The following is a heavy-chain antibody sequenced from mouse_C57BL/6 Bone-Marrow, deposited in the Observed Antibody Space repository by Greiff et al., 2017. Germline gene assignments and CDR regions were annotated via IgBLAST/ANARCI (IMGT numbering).Heavy chain of an antibody. D-gene: IGHD1-1*01. CDR2: INPYNGGT. CDR1: GYTFTDYY. CDR3: ARGGDYYGSSPWFAY. Sequence: VQLKESGPVLVKPGASVKMSCKASGYTFTDYYMNWVKQSHGKSLEWIGVINPYNGGTSYNQKFKGKATLTVDKSSSTAYMELNSLTSEDSAVXYCARGGDYYGSSPWFAYWGQGTLVTVSA. V-gene: IGHV1-19*01. J-gene: IGHJ3*01.